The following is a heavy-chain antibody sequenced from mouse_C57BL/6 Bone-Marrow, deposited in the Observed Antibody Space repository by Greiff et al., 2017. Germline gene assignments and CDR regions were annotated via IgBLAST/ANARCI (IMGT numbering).Heavy chain of an antibody. CDR2: FYPGSGSI. D-gene: IGHD2-4*01. J-gene: IGHJ3*01. CDR1: GYTFTEYT. Sequence: VKLSCKASGYTFTEYTLHSVKQRSGQGLEWIGWFYPGSGSINYNEKFKDKATLTADKFSRPVYMELSRLTSEDSAVYFCARHEDDDYDWFAYWGQGTLVTVSA. V-gene: IGHV1-62-2*01. CDR3: ARHEDDDYDWFAY.